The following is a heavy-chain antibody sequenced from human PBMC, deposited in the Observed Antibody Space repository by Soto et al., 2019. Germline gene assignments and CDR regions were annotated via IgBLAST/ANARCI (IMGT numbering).Heavy chain of an antibody. V-gene: IGHV5-51*01. D-gene: IGHD4-17*01. J-gene: IGHJ3*02. CDR1: GYIFSTNW. CDR3: ARAYGARFDI. Sequence: GESLKISCKGSGYIFSTNWIAWVRQMPGKGLEWMGIIYPADSDTRYSPSFQGQVTFLADKSISTAYLQWSNLKASDTAMYYCARAYGARFDIWGQGTMVTVSS. CDR2: IYPADSDT.